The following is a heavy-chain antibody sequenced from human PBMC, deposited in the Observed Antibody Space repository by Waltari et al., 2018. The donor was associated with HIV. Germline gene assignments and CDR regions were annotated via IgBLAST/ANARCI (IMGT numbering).Heavy chain of an antibody. D-gene: IGHD3-10*01. V-gene: IGHV1-8*01. CDR2: MNPDSGNT. Sequence: QEQLVQSGAEVKKPGASVKVSCKASEYRFTEYDPNWVRQAPGQGLEWMGRMNPDSGNTEYAQKFQGRVTMTRDTSTSTAYMELSSLRSDDTAVYYCARAVYGSGLNFLDYWGQGTLVSVSS. CDR1: EYRFTEYD. J-gene: IGHJ4*02. CDR3: ARAVYGSGLNFLDY.